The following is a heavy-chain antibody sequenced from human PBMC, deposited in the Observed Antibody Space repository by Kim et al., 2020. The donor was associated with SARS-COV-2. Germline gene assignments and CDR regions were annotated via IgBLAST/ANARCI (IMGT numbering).Heavy chain of an antibody. CDR2: INPNSGGT. CDR3: ARELKNYGSGNLFDY. CDR1: GYTFTGYY. Sequence: ASVKVSCKASGYTFTGYYMHWVRQAPGQGLEWMGWINPNSGGTNYAQKFQGWVTMTRDTSISTAYMELSRLRSDDTAVYYCARELKNYGSGNLFDYWGQGTLVTVSS. J-gene: IGHJ4*02. D-gene: IGHD3-10*01. V-gene: IGHV1-2*04.